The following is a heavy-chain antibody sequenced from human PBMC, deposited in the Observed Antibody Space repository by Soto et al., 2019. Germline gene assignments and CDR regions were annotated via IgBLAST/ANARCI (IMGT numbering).Heavy chain of an antibody. Sequence: QITLKESGPTLVKPTQTLTLTCTFSGFSLSASGVGVGWIRQPPGKALEWLTLIYWDDDKRYSPSLKSRLTITKDTSRIQVGLTMTNMDPVDTATYYCAHVGERSGWYYFYYWGQGTLVTVSS. V-gene: IGHV2-5*02. D-gene: IGHD6-13*01. CDR3: AHVGERSGWYYFYY. J-gene: IGHJ4*02. CDR2: IYWDDDK. CDR1: GFSLSASGVG.